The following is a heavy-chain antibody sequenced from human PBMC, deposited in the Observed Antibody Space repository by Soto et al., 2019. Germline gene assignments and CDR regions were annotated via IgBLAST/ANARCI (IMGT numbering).Heavy chain of an antibody. Sequence: SETLALTCTVSGGSISSYYWSWIRQPPGKGLEWIGYIYYSGSTNYNPSLKSRVTISVDTSKNQFSLKLSSVTAADTAVYYCARTYGEVDYWGQGTLVTVSS. D-gene: IGHD4-17*01. CDR1: GGSISSYY. V-gene: IGHV4-59*01. CDR2: IYYSGST. CDR3: ARTYGEVDY. J-gene: IGHJ4*02.